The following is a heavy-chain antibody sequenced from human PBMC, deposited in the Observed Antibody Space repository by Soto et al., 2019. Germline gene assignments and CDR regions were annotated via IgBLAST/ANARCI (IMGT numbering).Heavy chain of an antibody. CDR1: GYTFTGYY. CDR3: ARDHLNYYGSGSYIGGGPYYYYGMDV. CDR2: INPNSGGT. V-gene: IGHV1-2*04. Sequence: ASVKVSWKAAGYTFTGYYMHWGRQAPGQGLEWMGWINPNSGGTNYAQKFQGWVTMTRDTSISTAYMELSRLRSDDTAVYYCARDHLNYYGSGSYIGGGPYYYYGMDVWGQGTTVTVSS. D-gene: IGHD3-10*01. J-gene: IGHJ6*02.